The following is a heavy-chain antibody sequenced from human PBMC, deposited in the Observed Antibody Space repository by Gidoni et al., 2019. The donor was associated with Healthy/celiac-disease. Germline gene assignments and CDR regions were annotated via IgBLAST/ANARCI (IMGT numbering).Heavy chain of an antibody. V-gene: IGHV4-59*01. CDR1: GGSISSYY. J-gene: IGHJ6*02. D-gene: IGHD4-4*01. Sequence: QVQLQESGPGLVKPSETLSLTCTVSGGSISSYYWSWIRQPPGKGLEWIGDIYYSGSTNYNPSLKRRVTIAVDTSKNQFSLKLSSVTAADTAVYYCARGWWRSVTTAEVYYYYYYGMDVWGQGTTVTVSS. CDR2: IYYSGST. CDR3: ARGWWRSVTTAEVYYYYYYGMDV.